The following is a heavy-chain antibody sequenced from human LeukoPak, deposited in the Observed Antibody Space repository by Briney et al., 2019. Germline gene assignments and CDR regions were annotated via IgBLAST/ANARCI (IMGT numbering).Heavy chain of an antibody. CDR1: GLTFSRYA. CDR3: AKDITQGYTFGSIEQDY. D-gene: IGHD5-18*01. V-gene: IGHV3-23*01. CDR2: ISESGSGT. Sequence: GGSLRLSCAVSGLTFSRYAMSWVRQAPGKGLEWVSAISESGSGTYYADSVKGRFTISRDNSKDTLSLQMNSLRAEDTAVYYCAKDITQGYTFGSIEQDYWGQGTLVTVSS. J-gene: IGHJ4*02.